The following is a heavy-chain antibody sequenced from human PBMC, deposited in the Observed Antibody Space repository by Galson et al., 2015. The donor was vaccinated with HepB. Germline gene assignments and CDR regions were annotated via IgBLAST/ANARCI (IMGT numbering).Heavy chain of an antibody. J-gene: IGHJ5*02. D-gene: IGHD4-23*01. CDR2: IIPILGIA. V-gene: IGHV1-69*04. Sequence: SVKVSCKASGGTFSSYAISWVRQAPGQGLEWMGRIIPILGIANYAQKFQGRVTITADKSTSTAYMELSSLRSEDTAVYYCARVDRRTNSFPTKNWFDPWGQGTLVTVSS. CDR1: GGTFSSYA. CDR3: ARVDRRTNSFPTKNWFDP.